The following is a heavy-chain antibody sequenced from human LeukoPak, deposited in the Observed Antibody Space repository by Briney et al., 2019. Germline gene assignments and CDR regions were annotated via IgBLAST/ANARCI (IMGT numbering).Heavy chain of an antibody. D-gene: IGHD6-13*01. V-gene: IGHV1-24*01. Sequence: ASVKVSCKVSGYTLTELSMHWVRQAPGKGLEWMGGFDPEDGETIYAQKFQGRVTITRDTSASTVYMELSSLRSEDTAVYYCASPRTNLGIAATGTRGYFQHWGQGTLVTVSS. CDR2: FDPEDGET. CDR3: ASPRTNLGIAATGTRGYFQH. CDR1: GYTLTELS. J-gene: IGHJ1*01.